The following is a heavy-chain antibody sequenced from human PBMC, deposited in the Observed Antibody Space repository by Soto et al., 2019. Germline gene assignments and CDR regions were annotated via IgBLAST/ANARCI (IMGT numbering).Heavy chain of an antibody. V-gene: IGHV3-53*01. CDR2: MYSGGSA. Sequence: EVQLVESAGGLMQPGGSLRLSCAVSGFSVSSTYMSWVRQAPGKGLEWVSVMYSGGSAYYADSVKGRFSISRENSKNTLSLQMNSLRAEDTAVYYCARVMMVRGVVFEYWGRGTLVIVSS. J-gene: IGHJ4*02. CDR1: GFSVSSTY. D-gene: IGHD3-10*01. CDR3: ARVMMVRGVVFEY.